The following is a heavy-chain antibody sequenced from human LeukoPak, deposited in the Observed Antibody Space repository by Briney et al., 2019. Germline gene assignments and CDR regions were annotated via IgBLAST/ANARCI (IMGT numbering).Heavy chain of an antibody. V-gene: IGHV3-7*01. CDR2: IKQDGSEK. D-gene: IGHD3-10*01. CDR1: GFTFSSYW. Sequence: GGSLRLSCAASGFTFSSYWMSWVRQAPGKGLEWVANIKQDGSEKYYVDSVKGRFTISRDNAKNSLYLQMNSLRAEDTAVYYCARDYYGSGSSSLDLWGQGTTVTVSS. CDR3: ARDYYGSGSSSLDL. J-gene: IGHJ6*02.